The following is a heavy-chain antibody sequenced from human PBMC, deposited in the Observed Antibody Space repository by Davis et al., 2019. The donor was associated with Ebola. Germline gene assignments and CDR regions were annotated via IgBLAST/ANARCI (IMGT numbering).Heavy chain of an antibody. D-gene: IGHD6-13*01. CDR1: GYTFTGYY. V-gene: IGHV1-2*04. Sequence: ASVKVSCKASGYTFTGYYMHWVRQAPGQGLEWMGWINPNSGGTNYAQKFQGWVTMTRDTSISTAYMELSSVTAADTAVYYCARQGLAAAGTDRWFDPWGQGTLVTVSS. CDR2: INPNSGGT. J-gene: IGHJ5*02. CDR3: ARQGLAAAGTDRWFDP.